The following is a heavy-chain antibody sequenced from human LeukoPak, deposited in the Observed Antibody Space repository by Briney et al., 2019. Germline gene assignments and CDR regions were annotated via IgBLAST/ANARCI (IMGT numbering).Heavy chain of an antibody. CDR1: GGSISSSNW. V-gene: IGHV4-4*02. CDR2: IYHSGST. J-gene: IGHJ4*02. Sequence: PSETLSLTCAVSGGSISSSNWWSWVRQPPGKGLEWIGEIYHSGSTNYNPSLKSRVTISVDKSKNQFSLKLSSVTAADTAVYYCARVGYSSGWRVDYWGQGTLVTVSP. CDR3: ARVGYSSGWRVDY. D-gene: IGHD6-19*01.